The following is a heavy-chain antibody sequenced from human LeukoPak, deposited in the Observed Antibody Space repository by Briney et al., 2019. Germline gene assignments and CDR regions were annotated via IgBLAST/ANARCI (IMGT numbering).Heavy chain of an antibody. D-gene: IGHD3-22*01. Sequence: PGGSLRLSCAASGFTFSSYAMSWVRQAPGKGLEWVSAISGSGGSTYYADSVKGRFTISRDNSKNTLYLQMNSLRAEDTAVYHCAKDHYYYDSSGYYSAMDYWGQGTLVTVSS. V-gene: IGHV3-23*01. J-gene: IGHJ4*02. CDR2: ISGSGGST. CDR1: GFTFSSYA. CDR3: AKDHYYYDSSGYYSAMDY.